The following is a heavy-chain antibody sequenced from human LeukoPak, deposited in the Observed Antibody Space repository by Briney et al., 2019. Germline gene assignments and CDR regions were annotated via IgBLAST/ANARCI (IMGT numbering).Heavy chain of an antibody. J-gene: IGHJ4*02. D-gene: IGHD6-13*01. CDR2: IYYSGST. V-gene: IGHV4-59*02. CDR3: ARFSGGSWFDY. CDR1: GGSVNNYD. Sequence: KPSETLSLTCTVSGGSVNNYDWSWIRQPPGKGLEYIGYIYYSGSTNYNPSLKSRVTMSVDTSKNQFSLKLSSVTAADTAVYYCARFSGGSWFDYWGQGTLVTVSS.